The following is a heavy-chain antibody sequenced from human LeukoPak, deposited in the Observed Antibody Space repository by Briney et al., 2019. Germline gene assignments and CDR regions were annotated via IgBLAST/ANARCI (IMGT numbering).Heavy chain of an antibody. CDR1: GFIFSSYS. CDR3: ARDFSYAFDI. J-gene: IGHJ3*02. V-gene: IGHV3-48*02. CDR2: ILGTTNI. D-gene: IGHD2/OR15-2a*01. Sequence: GGSLRLSCAASGFIFSSYSLNWVRQAPGKGLEWVSYILGTTNIKHADSVRGRFTISRDNAKNSLYLQMNSLRDEDTAVYYCARDFSYAFDIWGQGTMVTVSS.